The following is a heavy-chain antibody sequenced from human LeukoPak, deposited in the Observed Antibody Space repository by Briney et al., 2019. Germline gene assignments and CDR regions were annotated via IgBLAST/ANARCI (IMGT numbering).Heavy chain of an antibody. CDR3: AKDIVASPNYYGMDV. CDR1: GFTFDDYA. D-gene: IGHD5-12*01. V-gene: IGHV3-9*01. Sequence: PGGSLRLSCAASGFTFDDYAMHWVRQAPGKGLEWVSGISWNSGSLGYADSVKGRFTISRDNAKNSLYLQMNSLRAEDTALYYCAKDIVASPNYYGMDVWGRGTTVTVSS. J-gene: IGHJ6*02. CDR2: ISWNSGSL.